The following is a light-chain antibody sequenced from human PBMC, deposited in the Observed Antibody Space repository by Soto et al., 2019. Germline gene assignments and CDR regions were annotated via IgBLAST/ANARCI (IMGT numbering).Light chain of an antibody. J-gene: IGLJ2*01. Sequence: QSVLTQPPSVSGAPGQRVTISCTGSSSNIGAGYDVHWYQQLPGRAPKLLIYGNTNRPSGVPDRFSGSKSGTSASLAITGLQAEDEADYYCLSLDSSLSVVSGGWTKLTVL. CDR3: LSLDSSLSVV. V-gene: IGLV1-40*01. CDR1: SSNIGAGYD. CDR2: GNT.